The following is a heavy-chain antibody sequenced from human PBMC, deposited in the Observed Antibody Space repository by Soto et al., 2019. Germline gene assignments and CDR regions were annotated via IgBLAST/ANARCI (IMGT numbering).Heavy chain of an antibody. D-gene: IGHD3-9*01. Sequence: PGGSLRLSCAASGFTFSSYAMHWVRQAPGKGLEWVAVISYDGSNKYYADSVKGRFTISRDNAKKSLYLQMNSLRAEDTALYYCARDRDMIMRYFDWYSDYWGQGTLVTVSS. CDR1: GFTFSSYA. V-gene: IGHV3-30-3*01. CDR2: ISYDGSNK. J-gene: IGHJ4*02. CDR3: ARDRDMIMRYFDWYSDY.